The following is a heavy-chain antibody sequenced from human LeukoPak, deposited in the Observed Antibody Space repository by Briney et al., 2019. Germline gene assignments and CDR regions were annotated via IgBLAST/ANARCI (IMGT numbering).Heavy chain of an antibody. V-gene: IGHV1-2*02. D-gene: IGHD4-11*01. CDR1: GYTFNGFY. J-gene: IGHJ4*02. CDR2: INPNSGGT. CDR3: ARWMATVTTPDY. Sequence: GASVKVSCKASGYTFNGFYLRWVRQAPGQGLEWMGWINPNSGGTNYAQKFQGRVTMTRDTSISTAYMELSRLRSDDTAVYYCARWMATVTTPDYWGQGTLVTVSS.